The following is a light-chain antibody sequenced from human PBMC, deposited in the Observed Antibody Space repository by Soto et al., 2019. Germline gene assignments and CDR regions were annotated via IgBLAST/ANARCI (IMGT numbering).Light chain of an antibody. CDR3: AAWDDSLNGVV. Sequence: QSVLTQPPSASETPGQRVTISCSGRSSNIGSNTVNWYQQLPGTAPKLLIYSNNQRPSGVPDRFSGSKSGTSASLAISGLQSEDEADYHCAAWDDSLNGVVFGGGTKLTVL. J-gene: IGLJ2*01. CDR1: SSNIGSNT. V-gene: IGLV1-44*01. CDR2: SNN.